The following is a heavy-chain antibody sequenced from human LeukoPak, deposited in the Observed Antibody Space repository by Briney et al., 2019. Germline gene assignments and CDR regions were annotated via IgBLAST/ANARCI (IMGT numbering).Heavy chain of an antibody. V-gene: IGHV3-7*01. D-gene: IGHD3-9*01. CDR2: IKQDGSEK. CDR1: GFTFSSYW. J-gene: IGHJ6*04. Sequence: PGGSLRLSCAASGFTFSSYWMSWVRQAPGKGLEWVANIKQDGSEKYYVDSVKGRFTISRDNAKNSLYLQMNSLRAEDTAVYYCARDQYFDWLSYSDVWGKGTTVTVSS. CDR3: ARDQYFDWLSYSDV.